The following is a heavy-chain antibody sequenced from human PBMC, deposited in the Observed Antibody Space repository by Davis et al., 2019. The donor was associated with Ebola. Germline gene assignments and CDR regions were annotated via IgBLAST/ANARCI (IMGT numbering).Heavy chain of an antibody. D-gene: IGHD6-19*01. Sequence: SETLSLTCTVSGYSINRGFTWGWIRQPPGKGLEWIGSIYHSGSTNYSPSLKSRVTISVDTSKNQFSLKLSSVTAADTAVYYCARLRRHIAVAGIPDYWGQGTLVTVSS. CDR3: ARLRRHIAVAGIPDY. V-gene: IGHV4-38-2*02. CDR2: IYHSGST. J-gene: IGHJ4*02. CDR1: GYSINRGFT.